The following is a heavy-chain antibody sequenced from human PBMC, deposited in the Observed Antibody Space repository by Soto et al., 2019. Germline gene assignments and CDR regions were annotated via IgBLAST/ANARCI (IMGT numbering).Heavy chain of an antibody. CDR3: AKNQNGGGERDTYYYYGMDV. J-gene: IGHJ6*02. CDR2: ISGSGGST. D-gene: IGHD3-10*01. V-gene: IGHV3-23*01. Sequence: EVQLLESGGGLVQPGGSLRLSCAASGFTFSSYAMSWVRQAPGKGLEWVSAISGSGGSTYYADSVKGRFTISRDNSKNTLYLQMNSLRAEDTAVYYCAKNQNGGGERDTYYYYGMDVWGQGTTVTVSS. CDR1: GFTFSSYA.